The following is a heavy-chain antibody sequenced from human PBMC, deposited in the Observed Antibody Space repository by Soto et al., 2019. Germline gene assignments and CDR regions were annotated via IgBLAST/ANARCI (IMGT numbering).Heavy chain of an antibody. CDR2: INHSGST. D-gene: IGHD2-2*01. Sequence: SETLSLTCAVYGGSFSGYYWSWIRQPPGKGLEWIGEINHSGSTNYNPSLKSRVTISVDTSKNQFSLKLSSVTAADTAVYYCARDPPRYCSSTSCSDYWGQGTLVTVSS. V-gene: IGHV4-34*01. CDR1: GGSFSGYY. J-gene: IGHJ4*02. CDR3: ARDPPRYCSSTSCSDY.